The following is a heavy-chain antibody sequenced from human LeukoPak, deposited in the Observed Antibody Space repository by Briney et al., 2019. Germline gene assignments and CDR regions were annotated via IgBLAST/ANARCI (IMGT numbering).Heavy chain of an antibody. CDR1: GYTFTSYG. D-gene: IGHD3-22*01. CDR3: ARVHFDSSGYYPSVVDY. Sequence: ASVKVSCKASGYTFTSYGISWVRQAPGQGLEWMGWNSAYNGNTNYAQKLQGRVTMTTDTSTSTAYMELRSLRSDDTAVYYCARVHFDSSGYYPSVVDYWGQGTLVTVSS. J-gene: IGHJ4*02. CDR2: NSAYNGNT. V-gene: IGHV1-18*01.